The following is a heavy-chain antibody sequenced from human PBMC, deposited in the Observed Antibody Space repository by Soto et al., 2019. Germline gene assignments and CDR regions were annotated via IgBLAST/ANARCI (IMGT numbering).Heavy chain of an antibody. CDR3: ARVPAPNYDFWSGSDNWFDP. CDR2: IYYSGST. Sequence: PSETLSLTCTVSGGSISSYYWSWIRQPPGKGLEWIGYIYYSGSTNYNPSLKSRVTISVDTSKNQFSLKLSSVTAADTAVYYCARVPAPNYDFWSGSDNWFDPWGQGTLVTVSS. J-gene: IGHJ5*02. V-gene: IGHV4-59*01. D-gene: IGHD3-3*01. CDR1: GGSISSYY.